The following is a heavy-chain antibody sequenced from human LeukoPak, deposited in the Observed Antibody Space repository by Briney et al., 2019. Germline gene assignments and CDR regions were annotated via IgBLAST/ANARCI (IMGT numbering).Heavy chain of an antibody. CDR1: GYSISSGYY. CDR3: AAGEYQLLFHRGYFQH. Sequence: PSETLSLTCTVSGYSISSGYYWGWIRQPPEKGLEWIGSIYHSGSTYYNPSLKSRVTISVDTSKNQFSLKLSSVTAADTAVYYCAAGEYQLLFHRGYFQHWGQGTLVTVSS. J-gene: IGHJ1*01. CDR2: IYHSGST. D-gene: IGHD2-2*01. V-gene: IGHV4-38-2*02.